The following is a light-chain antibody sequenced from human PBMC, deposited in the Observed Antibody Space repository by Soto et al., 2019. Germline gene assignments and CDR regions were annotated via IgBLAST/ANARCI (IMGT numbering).Light chain of an antibody. CDR3: LSSGCYMSGPHHV. V-gene: IGLV1-40*01. Sequence: QSVLTQPPSVSGAPGQRVTISCTGSSSNIGAGHDVHWYQQLPGTAPKLLIYGDSNRPSGVPDRSSGSKSGASASLAITGLHAADEAEYHCLSSGCYMSGPHHVFGPGTKLTVL. CDR2: GDS. J-gene: IGLJ1*01. CDR1: SSNIGAGHD.